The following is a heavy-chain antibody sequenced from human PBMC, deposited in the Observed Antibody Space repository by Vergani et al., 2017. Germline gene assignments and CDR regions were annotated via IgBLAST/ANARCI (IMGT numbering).Heavy chain of an antibody. D-gene: IGHD2-15*01. CDR3: ARGSCLGGSCYKPLFVY. Sequence: QVQLQQWGAGLLKPSETLSLTCAVYGGSFSGYYWSWIRQPPGKGLEWIGEINHSGSTNYNPSLKSRVTMSEDTSKNQFSLNLTSVTVADTAVYFCARGSCLGGSCYKPLFVYWGQGILVAVSS. V-gene: IGHV4-34*01. CDR2: INHSGST. J-gene: IGHJ4*02. CDR1: GGSFSGYY.